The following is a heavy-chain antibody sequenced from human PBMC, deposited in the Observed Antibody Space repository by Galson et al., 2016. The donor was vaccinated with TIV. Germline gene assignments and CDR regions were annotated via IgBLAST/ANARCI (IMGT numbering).Heavy chain of an antibody. J-gene: IGHJ6*02. CDR2: MSSGGSL. CDR3: TRERRFCGNNCYLSYYYGMDV. Sequence: LRLSCAASALTVSDNYMTWVRQAPGKGLEWVAIMSSGGSLNYADFVRGRFTVSRDTSKNTLYLQMNRLRTDDTAIYYCTRERRFCGNNCYLSYYYGMDVWGQGTTVTVSS. CDR1: ALTVSDNY. D-gene: IGHD2-21*01. V-gene: IGHV3-66*02.